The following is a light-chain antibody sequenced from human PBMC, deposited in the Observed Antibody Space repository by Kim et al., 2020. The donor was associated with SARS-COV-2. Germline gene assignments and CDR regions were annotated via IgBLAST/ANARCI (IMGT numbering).Light chain of an antibody. CDR1: QGISTS. J-gene: IGKJ5*01. Sequence: ASVGDRVTITCRASQGISTSLAWYQQNPGIAPKLLIYTASTLQSGVPSRFSGSGSGTEFTLTIASLQPDDFATYYCQQLNTYPVTFGQGTRLEIK. CDR3: QQLNTYPVT. V-gene: IGKV1-9*01. CDR2: TAS.